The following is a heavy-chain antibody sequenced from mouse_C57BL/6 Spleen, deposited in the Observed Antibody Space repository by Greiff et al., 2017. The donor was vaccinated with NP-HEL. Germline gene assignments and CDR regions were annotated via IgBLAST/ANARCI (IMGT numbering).Heavy chain of an antibody. J-gene: IGHJ3*01. Sequence: VQLQQSGAELVKPGASVKISCTASGYAFSSYWMNWVKQRPGKGLEWIGQIYPGDGDTNYNGKFKGKATLTADKSSSTAYMQLSSLTSEDSAVYFCARGGDYDRFAYWGQGTLVTVSA. D-gene: IGHD2-4*01. V-gene: IGHV1-80*01. CDR3: ARGGDYDRFAY. CDR1: GYAFSSYW. CDR2: IYPGDGDT.